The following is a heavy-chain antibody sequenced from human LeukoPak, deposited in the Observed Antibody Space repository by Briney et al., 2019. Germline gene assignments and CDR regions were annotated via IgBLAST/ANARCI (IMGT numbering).Heavy chain of an antibody. D-gene: IGHD6-13*01. J-gene: IGHJ4*02. CDR2: IYYSGNT. Sequence: SETLSLTCTVSGGSISSSNYYWGWIRQPPGKGLEWIGSIYYSGNTYYNPSLKSRVTISVDTSKNQFSLNLTSVTAADTAVYYCARAHSSSYYPFDYWGQGTLVTVSS. V-gene: IGHV4-39*07. CDR1: GGSISSSNYY. CDR3: ARAHSSSYYPFDY.